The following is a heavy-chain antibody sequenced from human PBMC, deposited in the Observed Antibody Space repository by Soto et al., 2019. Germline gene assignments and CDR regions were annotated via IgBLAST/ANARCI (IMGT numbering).Heavy chain of an antibody. CDR3: ARDVAAALRWFDP. Sequence: GASVKPSCKACGYSFTSYYMHCVRQAPGQRLEWMGWINAGNGNTKYSQKFQGRVTITRDTSASTAYMELSSLRSEDTAVYYCARDVAAALRWFDPWGQGTLVTVSS. D-gene: IGHD6-13*01. J-gene: IGHJ5*02. CDR2: INAGNGNT. CDR1: GYSFTSYY. V-gene: IGHV1-3*01.